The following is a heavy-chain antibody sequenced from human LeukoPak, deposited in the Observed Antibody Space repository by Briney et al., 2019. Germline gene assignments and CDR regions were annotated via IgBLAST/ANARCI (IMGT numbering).Heavy chain of an antibody. CDR3: VKDLYQGGIAEPNDY. CDR2: ISSNGGST. D-gene: IGHD6-13*01. Sequence: PGGSLRLSCAASGFTFSSYAMHWVRQAPGKGLEYVSAISSNGGSTYYADSVKGRFTISRDNSKNTLCLQMSSLRAEDTAVYYCVKDLYQGGIAEPNDYWGQGTLVTVSS. V-gene: IGHV3-64D*06. J-gene: IGHJ4*02. CDR1: GFTFSSYA.